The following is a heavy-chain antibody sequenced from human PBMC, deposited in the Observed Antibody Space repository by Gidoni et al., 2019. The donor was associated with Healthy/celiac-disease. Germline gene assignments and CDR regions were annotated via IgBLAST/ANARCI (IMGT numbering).Heavy chain of an antibody. CDR1: VVSISSSSYY. J-gene: IGHJ5*02. V-gene: IGHV4-39*01. D-gene: IGHD3-16*02. Sequence: QLQLQESCLGLVKPSATLSLTCPVSVVSISSSSYYWGCIRQPPGKGLEWIGSIYYSGSTYYNPSLKSRVTISVDKSKNQLSLKLSSVTAADTAVYYCARHVPDDYVWGSYRPNWFDPWGQGTLVTVSS. CDR3: ARHVPDDYVWGSYRPNWFDP. CDR2: IYYSGST.